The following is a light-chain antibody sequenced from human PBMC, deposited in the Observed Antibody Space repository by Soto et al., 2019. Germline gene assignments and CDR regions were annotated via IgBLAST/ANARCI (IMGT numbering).Light chain of an antibody. CDR1: SSDVGRYTF. J-gene: IGLJ1*01. CDR2: EVS. V-gene: IGLV2-14*01. CDR3: SSYTSSSTYV. Sequence: QSALTQPASVSGSPGQSITISCTGTSSDVGRYTFVSWYQQHPGKAPKLMMYEVSNRPSGVSNRFSGSKSGNTASLTISGLQAEEEADYYCSSYTSSSTYVFGSGTKVTVL.